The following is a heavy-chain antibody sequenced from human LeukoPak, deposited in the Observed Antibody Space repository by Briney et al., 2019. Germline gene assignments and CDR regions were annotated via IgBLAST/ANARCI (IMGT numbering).Heavy chain of an antibody. J-gene: IGHJ4*02. V-gene: IGHV4-34*01. Sequence: SETLSLTCAVYGGSFSGYYWSWIRQPPGKGLEWIGEINHSGSTNYNPSLKSRVTISVDTSKNQFSLKLSSVTAADTAVYYCASNNYSDLRRDYWGQGTLVTVSS. D-gene: IGHD2-15*01. CDR3: ASNNYSDLRRDY. CDR1: GGSFSGYY. CDR2: INHSGST.